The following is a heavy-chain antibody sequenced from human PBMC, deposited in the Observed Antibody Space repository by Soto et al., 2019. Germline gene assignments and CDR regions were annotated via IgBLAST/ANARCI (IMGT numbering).Heavy chain of an antibody. CDR2: IYHSGST. D-gene: IGHD3-22*01. CDR1: GYSISSGYY. V-gene: IGHV4-38-2*02. J-gene: IGHJ4*02. CDR3: ARDSVRNYYDSSGYHYFDY. Sequence: SETLSLTCAVSGYSISSGYYWGWIRQPPGKGLEWIGSIYHSGSTYYNPSLKSQVTISVDTSKNQFSLKLSSVTAADTAVYYCARDSVRNYYDSSGYHYFDYWGQGTLVTVSS.